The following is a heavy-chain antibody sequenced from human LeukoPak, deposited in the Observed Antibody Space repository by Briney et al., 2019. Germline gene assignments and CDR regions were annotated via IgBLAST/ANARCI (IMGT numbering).Heavy chain of an antibody. CDR3: ARSIGLTGGGVDV. CDR1: GFIFSDYN. V-gene: IGHV3-11*01. CDR2: ITNGGSTI. D-gene: IGHD3-9*01. J-gene: IGHJ6*02. Sequence: GGSLRLSCAASGFIFSDYNMNWVRQAPGKGLEWVSYITNGGSTIHHADSVKGRFTISRDNAKKTLYLQMNSLRAEDTAVYYCARSIGLTGGGVDVWGQGTTVPVSS.